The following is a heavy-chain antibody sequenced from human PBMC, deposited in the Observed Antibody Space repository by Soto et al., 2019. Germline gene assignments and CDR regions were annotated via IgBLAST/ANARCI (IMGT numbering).Heavy chain of an antibody. D-gene: IGHD6-19*01. CDR3: ATDRGWLVPSDAFDI. CDR1: GFTCSNAW. V-gene: IGHV3-15*01. J-gene: IGHJ3*02. Sequence: PWGSLRLSCSASGFTCSNAWMNWVRQAPGKGLEWVGRIKSKTDGGTTDYAAPVKGRFTISRDDSKNTLFLQMNSLKTEDTAVYYCATDRGWLVPSDAFDIWGQGTMVTVSS. CDR2: IKSKTDGGTT.